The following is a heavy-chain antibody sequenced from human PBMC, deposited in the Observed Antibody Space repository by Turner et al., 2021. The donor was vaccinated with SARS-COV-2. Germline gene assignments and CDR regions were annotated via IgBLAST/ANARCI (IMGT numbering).Heavy chain of an antibody. Sequence: TCAVYGGSSSDYSWTWVRQPPGKGLEWIGAIGPSGSTNYSPSLKSRLTISVYRSKTPHFLRLCLVSRAELFRSNGSPRGSEGGSAYDYWGQGTLVTVSS. CDR1: GGSSSDYS. V-gene: IGHV4-34*10. CDR3: SPRGSEGGSAYDY. CDR2: IGPSGST. J-gene: IGHJ4*02. D-gene: IGHD3-10*01.